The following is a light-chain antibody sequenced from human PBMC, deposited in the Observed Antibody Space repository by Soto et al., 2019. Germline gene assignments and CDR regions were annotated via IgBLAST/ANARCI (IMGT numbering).Light chain of an antibody. V-gene: IGKV3-20*01. J-gene: IGKJ5*01. CDR1: QSVGSN. CDR2: GAS. CDR3: QQYGSSIT. Sequence: EILMTQSPATLSVSPGERATLSCRASQSVGSNLAWYQQMPGQAPRLLVYGASSRATGIPDRFSGSGSGTDFTLTISRLESEDFTVYYCQQYGSSITFGQGTRLEIK.